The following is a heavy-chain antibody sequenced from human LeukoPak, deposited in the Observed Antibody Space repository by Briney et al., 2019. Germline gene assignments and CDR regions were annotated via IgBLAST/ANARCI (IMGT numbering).Heavy chain of an antibody. D-gene: IGHD5-24*01. J-gene: IGHJ4*02. V-gene: IGHV3-33*06. CDR2: IWNGGSNK. Sequence: PGGSLRLSCAASGFTFSNYGMHWVRQAPGKGLEWVAVIWNGGSNKYYADSVKGRFTISRDNFKNTLFLQMNSLRAEDTAVYYCAKDREMATMSEYYFDYWGQGTLVTVSS. CDR1: GFTFSNYG. CDR3: AKDREMATMSEYYFDY.